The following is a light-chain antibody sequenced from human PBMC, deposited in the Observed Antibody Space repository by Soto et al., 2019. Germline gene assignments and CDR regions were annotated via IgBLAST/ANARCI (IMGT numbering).Light chain of an antibody. V-gene: IGKV3-20*01. CDR1: QSISSSY. CDR3: QHYGRSPPLT. J-gene: IGKJ4*01. CDR2: AAS. Sequence: EIVLTQSPGTLSLSPGERVTLSCRASQSISSSYLAWYQQKPGQAPRLLFYAASSRATGIPDRFSGSGSGTDFTLTISRLEPQDFAVYYCQHYGRSPPLTFGGGTKVEIK.